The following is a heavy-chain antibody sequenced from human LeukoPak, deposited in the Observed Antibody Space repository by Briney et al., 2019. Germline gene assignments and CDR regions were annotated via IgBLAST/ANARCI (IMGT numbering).Heavy chain of an antibody. Sequence: GGSLRLSCVASGFTGSSNYMSWVRQTPGKELEWVSIISGGGGTYYADSVKDRFTISRDNSKSTLYLQLKSLRDEDTAVYYCGSRDKGYYYGLDVWGQGNTVTVSS. CDR1: GFTGSSNY. D-gene: IGHD5-24*01. CDR3: GSRDKGYYYGLDV. CDR2: ISGGGGT. J-gene: IGHJ6*02. V-gene: IGHV3-66*01.